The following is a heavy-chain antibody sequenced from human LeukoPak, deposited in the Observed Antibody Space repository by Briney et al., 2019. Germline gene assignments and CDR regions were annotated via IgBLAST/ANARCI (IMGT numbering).Heavy chain of an antibody. CDR3: ARGAGWYHLISDY. CDR1: GGSISDYY. CDR2: IFYSGGT. D-gene: IGHD2-15*01. Sequence: PSETLSLTCSVSGGSISDYYWSWIRQPPGKGLEWIGYIFYSGGTNYNPSLKSRVTISVDTSKNQFSLKLTSVTAADTAMYYCARGAGWYHLISDYWGQGTLVTVSS. J-gene: IGHJ4*02. V-gene: IGHV4-59*08.